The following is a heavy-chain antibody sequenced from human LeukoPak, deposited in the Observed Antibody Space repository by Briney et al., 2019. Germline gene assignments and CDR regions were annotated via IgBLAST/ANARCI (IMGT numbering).Heavy chain of an antibody. CDR2: INPNSGGT. CDR3: ARGTYVLRFLEWLTYYYYMDV. V-gene: IGHV1-2*02. J-gene: IGHJ6*03. CDR1: GYTFTGYY. Sequence: ASVKVSCKASGYTFTGYYMHWVRQAPGQGLEWMGWINPNSGGTNYAQKFQGRVTMTRDTSISTAYMELSRLRSDDTAVYYCARGTYVLRFLEWLTYYYYMDVWGKGTTVTVSS. D-gene: IGHD3-3*01.